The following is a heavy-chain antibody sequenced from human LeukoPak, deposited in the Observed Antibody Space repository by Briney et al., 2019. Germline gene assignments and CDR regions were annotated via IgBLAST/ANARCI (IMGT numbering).Heavy chain of an antibody. CDR2: IYTSGST. CDR3: ARGQGSNGFDP. V-gene: IGHV4-61*02. Sequence: SETLSLTRAVSGGSICRVSYYSGWVRQQAGEGLGWIGRIYTSGSTNYTPSRKSRVTISVDTSKNQCCLKLSSVTAAGLAVIACARGQGSNGFDPWGQGTLVTVSS. CDR1: GGSICRVSYY. J-gene: IGHJ5*02.